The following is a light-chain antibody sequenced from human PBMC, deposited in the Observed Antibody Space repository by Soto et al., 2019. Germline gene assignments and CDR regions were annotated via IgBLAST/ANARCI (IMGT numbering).Light chain of an antibody. CDR3: VSYTGSNTVV. J-gene: IGLJ1*01. CDR1: SSDVGGYNY. Sequence: QSALTQPPSASGSPGQSVTVSCTGTSSDVGGYNYVSWYQQHPGKAPKLMIYDVTKRPSGVPDRFSGSKSGNTASLTVSGLQAEDEAHYYCVSYTGSNTVVFGTGTKVTVL. V-gene: IGLV2-8*01. CDR2: DVT.